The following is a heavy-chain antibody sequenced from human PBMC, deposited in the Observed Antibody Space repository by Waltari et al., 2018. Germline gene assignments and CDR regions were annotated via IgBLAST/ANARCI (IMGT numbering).Heavy chain of an antibody. Sequence: EVQLVESGGGLVKPGGSLRLSCAASGFTFSSYSMNWVRQAPGKGLEVVSSISSSSSDIYYADSVKGRFTISRDNAKNSLYLQMNSLRAEDTAVYYCARDYYDSSGYYELGYWGQGTLVTVSS. V-gene: IGHV3-21*01. CDR2: ISSSSSDI. CDR1: GFTFSSYS. J-gene: IGHJ4*02. D-gene: IGHD3-22*01. CDR3: ARDYYDSSGYYELGY.